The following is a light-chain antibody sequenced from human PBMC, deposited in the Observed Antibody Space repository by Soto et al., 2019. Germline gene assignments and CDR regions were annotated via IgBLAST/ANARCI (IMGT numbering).Light chain of an antibody. Sequence: QSVLTQPRSVSGSPGQSVTISCTGSSIGGFNYVSWYQQHPGKAPRVMIYDVYKRPSGVPDRFSGSKSGNTASLTVSGLQAEDEADYYCSSFSGSNNFPYVFGTGTKLTVL. CDR2: DVY. CDR3: SSFSGSNNFPYV. V-gene: IGLV2-11*01. J-gene: IGLJ1*01. CDR1: SIGGFNY.